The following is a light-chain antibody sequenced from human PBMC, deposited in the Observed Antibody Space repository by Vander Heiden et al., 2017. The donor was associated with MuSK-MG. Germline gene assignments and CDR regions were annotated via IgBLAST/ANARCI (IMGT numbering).Light chain of an antibody. CDR1: QSISSY. V-gene: IGKV1-39*01. Sequence: DIQMTQSPSSLSASVGDRVTITCRASQSISSYLNWYQQKPGKAPKLLIYAASSLQSGVPSRCSGRGSGTDFTLTISSLQPEDFATYYRQQSYRTPLTFGGGTKVEIK. CDR2: AAS. CDR3: QQSYRTPLT. J-gene: IGKJ4*02.